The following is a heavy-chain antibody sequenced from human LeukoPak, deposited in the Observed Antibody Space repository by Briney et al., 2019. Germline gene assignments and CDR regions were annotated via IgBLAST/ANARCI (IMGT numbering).Heavy chain of an antibody. Sequence: PGGSLRLSCAASGFTFSSYAMSGVRQAPGKGLEWVATIGKTESCYADSGRGRFTISRDKSKNTVNLQMNRPRVEDTAIYYCAKDWLQFKRVFDCFDSWGQGTLVTVSS. CDR1: GFTFSSYA. CDR3: AKDWLQFKRVFDCFDS. CDR2: TIGKTES. J-gene: IGHJ4*02. D-gene: IGHD2-21*01. V-gene: IGHV3-23*01.